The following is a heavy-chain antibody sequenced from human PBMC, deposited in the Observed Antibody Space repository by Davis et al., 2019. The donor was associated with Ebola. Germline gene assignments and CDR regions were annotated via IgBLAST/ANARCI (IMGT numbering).Heavy chain of an antibody. CDR2: ISWDGGST. D-gene: IGHD3-10*01. Sequence: GGSLRLSCAASGFTFDDYTMHWVRQAPGKGLEWVSLISWDGGSTYYADSVKGRFTISRDNSKNSLYLQMNSLRTEDTALYYCAKDYYGSGSLWWSIFDYWGQGTLVTVSS. J-gene: IGHJ4*02. CDR1: GFTFDDYT. V-gene: IGHV3-43*01. CDR3: AKDYYGSGSLWWSIFDY.